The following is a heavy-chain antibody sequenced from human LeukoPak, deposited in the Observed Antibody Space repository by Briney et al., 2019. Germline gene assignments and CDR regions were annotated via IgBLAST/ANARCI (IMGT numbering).Heavy chain of an antibody. V-gene: IGHV3-33*01. CDR3: VRDKDWYFES. CDR2: DGSNT. D-gene: IGHD3-9*01. CDR1: GFTFRTTG. Sequence: PGGSLRLSCVASGFTFRTTGMHWVRQAPGKGLEWVAIDGSNTYYRDSVKGRFTISRDNSKNTLYLQMNSLSGEDTAVYYCVRDKDWYFESWGQGTLVTVSS. J-gene: IGHJ4*02.